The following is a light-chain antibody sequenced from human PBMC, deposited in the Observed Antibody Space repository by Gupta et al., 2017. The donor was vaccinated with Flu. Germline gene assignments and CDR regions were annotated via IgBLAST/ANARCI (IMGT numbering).Light chain of an antibody. CDR3: QHRSNWPPEYT. CDR2: DAS. CDR1: QDVSKF. V-gene: IGKV3-11*01. J-gene: IGKJ2*01. Sequence: ILSFSPGDRATLSCRASQDVSKFLAWYQQKPGQSPRLLIYDASRRATGIPARFSGSGSGTDFTLTITSLGPEDFAFYYCQHRSNWPPEYTFGQGTKLEIK.